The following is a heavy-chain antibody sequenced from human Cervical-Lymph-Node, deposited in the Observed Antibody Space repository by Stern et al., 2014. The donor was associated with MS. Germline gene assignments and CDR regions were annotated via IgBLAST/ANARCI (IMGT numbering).Heavy chain of an antibody. Sequence: QVTLKESGPTLVKPTQSLTLTCTLSGVSLSTSGVGVGWIRQPPGKALEWLAVIYWDDDRYYSPSLKRRLSIIKDTSEKQVVLTMTNMDPADTATYFCVHSSGTILGLISDYAFDVWGQGTMVTVSS. J-gene: IGHJ3*01. CDR1: GVSLSTSGVG. CDR3: VHSSGTILGLISDYAFDV. V-gene: IGHV2-5*02. D-gene: IGHD3-3*01. CDR2: IYWDDDR.